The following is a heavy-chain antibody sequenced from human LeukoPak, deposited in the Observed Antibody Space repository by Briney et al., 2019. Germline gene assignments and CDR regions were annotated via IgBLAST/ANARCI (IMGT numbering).Heavy chain of an antibody. CDR2: IIPIFGTA. J-gene: IGHJ4*02. CDR3: AISSIAARFDY. Sequence: ASVKVSYKASGGTFSSYAISWVRQAPGQGLEWMGGIIPIFGTANYAQKFQGRVTITADKSTSTAYMELSSLRSEDTAVYYCAISSIAARFDYWGQGTLVTVSS. V-gene: IGHV1-69*06. D-gene: IGHD6-6*01. CDR1: GGTFSSYA.